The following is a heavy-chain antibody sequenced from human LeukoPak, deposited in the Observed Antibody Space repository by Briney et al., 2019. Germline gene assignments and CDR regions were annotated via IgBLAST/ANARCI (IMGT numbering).Heavy chain of an antibody. CDR3: ATDGSIGATSRLVWDHQIYYYYYGMDV. J-gene: IGHJ6*02. CDR2: IFPTLGIT. V-gene: IGHV1-69*13. Sequence: SVKVSCKTSGDTFSSHSLSWVRQAPGQGLEWMGGIFPTLGITKYAQKFQGRVTITADESTSTAYMELSSLRSEDTAVYYCATDGSIGATSRLVWDHQIYYYYYGMDVWGQGTTVTVSS. D-gene: IGHD5-12*01. CDR1: GDTFSSHS.